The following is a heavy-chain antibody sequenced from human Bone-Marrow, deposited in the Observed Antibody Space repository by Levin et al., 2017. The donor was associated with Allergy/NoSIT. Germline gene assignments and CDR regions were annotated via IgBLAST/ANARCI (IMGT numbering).Heavy chain of an antibody. V-gene: IGHV3-48*03. CDR2: ISSSGSTI. D-gene: IGHD1-26*01. J-gene: IGHJ6*02. Sequence: PGGSLRLSCAASGFTFSSYEMNWVRQAPGKGLEWVSFISSSGSTIYYADSVKGRFTISRDNAKNSLYLQMNSLRAEDTAVYYCARDREASYYYYGMDVWGQGTTVTVSS. CDR1: GFTFSSYE. CDR3: ARDREASYYYYGMDV.